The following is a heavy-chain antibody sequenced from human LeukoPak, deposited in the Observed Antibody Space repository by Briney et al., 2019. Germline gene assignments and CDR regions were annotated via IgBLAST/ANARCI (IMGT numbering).Heavy chain of an antibody. V-gene: IGHV1-58*02. CDR2: IVVGSGHT. CDR3: AASDTSDIAAFDI. Sequence: GASVKVSCKASGFTFTSSAMQLVRQARGQRLEWIGWIVVGSGHTNYAQKFQERVTITRDMSTSTAYMELSSLRSEDTAVYYCAASDTSDIAAFDIWGQGTMVTVSS. CDR1: GFTFTSSA. J-gene: IGHJ3*02. D-gene: IGHD3-22*01.